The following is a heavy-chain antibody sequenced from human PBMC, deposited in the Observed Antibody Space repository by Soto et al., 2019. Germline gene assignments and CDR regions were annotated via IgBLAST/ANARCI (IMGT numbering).Heavy chain of an antibody. D-gene: IGHD2-2*01. J-gene: IGHJ3*02. CDR1: GYTFTGYH. Sequence: ASVKVSCKASGYTFTGYHMHWVRQAPGQGLEWMGWINPNSGDTNYAQKFQGWVTMTRDTSISTAYVELSRLTSDDTAVYYCATSGSCSSVSCYAFAIWGQGTMVTVSS. CDR2: INPNSGDT. CDR3: ATSGSCSSVSCYAFAI. V-gene: IGHV1-2*04.